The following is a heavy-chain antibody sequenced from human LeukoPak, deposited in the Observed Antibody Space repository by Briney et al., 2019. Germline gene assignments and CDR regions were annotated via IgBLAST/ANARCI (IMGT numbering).Heavy chain of an antibody. CDR2: INHSGST. Sequence: PSETLSLTCAVYGGSFSGYYWSWIRQPPGKGLEWIGEINHSGSTNYNPSLKSRVTISVDTSKNQFSLKLSSVTAADTAVYYCARAQRDSSGSFDPWGQGTLVTVSS. CDR1: GGSFSGYY. V-gene: IGHV4-34*01. D-gene: IGHD3-22*01. J-gene: IGHJ5*02. CDR3: ARAQRDSSGSFDP.